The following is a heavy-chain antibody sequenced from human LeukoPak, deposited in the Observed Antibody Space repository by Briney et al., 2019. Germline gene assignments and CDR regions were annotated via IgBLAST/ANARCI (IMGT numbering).Heavy chain of an antibody. D-gene: IGHD1-26*01. V-gene: IGHV1-46*01. CDR3: ATLGSTDY. CDR1: GYTFTSYY. J-gene: IGHJ4*02. CDR2: SNPSGGST. Sequence: GASVKVSCKGSGYTFTSYYMHWVRQAPGQGLEWMGISNPSGGSTSYAQKFQGRVTMTRDMSTSTVYMELSSLRSEDTAVYYCATLGSTDYWGQGTLVTVSS.